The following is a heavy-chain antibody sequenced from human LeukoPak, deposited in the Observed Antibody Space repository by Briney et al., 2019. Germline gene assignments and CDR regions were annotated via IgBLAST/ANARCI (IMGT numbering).Heavy chain of an antibody. CDR1: ADSMNNYY. J-gene: IGHJ4*02. CDR2: MHPGGTT. Sequence: SETLSLTCSVFADSMNNYYWTWIRQPPGKGLEWVGNMHPGGTTKFHPSLEGRVTMSIDSSNNQCSLRLRSVTAADTATYYCAKTGSLFGRFLDHWGPGALVIVSS. CDR3: AKTGSLFGRFLDH. D-gene: IGHD3-10*02. V-gene: IGHV4-59*01.